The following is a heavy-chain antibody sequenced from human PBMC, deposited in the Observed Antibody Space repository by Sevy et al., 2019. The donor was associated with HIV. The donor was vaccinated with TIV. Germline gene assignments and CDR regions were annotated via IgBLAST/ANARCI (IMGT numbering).Heavy chain of an antibody. CDR1: GYNFNTYW. V-gene: IGHV5-51*01. Sequence: GESLKISCKSSGYNFNTYWIGWVRQMPGKGLEWMGIIYPDDFDTRYSPSFQGQVTISADKSINTVYVQWSSLKASDTAMYYCASAGRPTRGFDHWGQGTLVTVSS. CDR2: IYPDDFDT. D-gene: IGHD1-26*01. CDR3: ASAGRPTRGFDH. J-gene: IGHJ4*02.